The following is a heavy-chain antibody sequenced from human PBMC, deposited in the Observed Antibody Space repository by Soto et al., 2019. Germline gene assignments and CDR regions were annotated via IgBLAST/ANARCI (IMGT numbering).Heavy chain of an antibody. J-gene: IGHJ2*01. CDR1: GYTFTAYH. Sequence: QAQLVQSGAEVKKPGASVRVSCTTSGYTFTAYHIHWLRQAPGQRLEWLGWINPDNGNTKYSQNFWVRVTTTRDTSAITVHMDLSILRPEYTAIHYLTREEYSTGGTCYSYVGLRGRVSLVTVSS. CDR2: INPDNGNT. V-gene: IGHV1-3*01. CDR3: TREEYSTGGTCYSYVGL. D-gene: IGHD2-15*01.